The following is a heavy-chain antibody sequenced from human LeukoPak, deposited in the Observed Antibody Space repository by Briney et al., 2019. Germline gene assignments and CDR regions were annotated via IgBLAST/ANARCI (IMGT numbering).Heavy chain of an antibody. CDR1: GYTFTGYY. V-gene: IGHV1-2*06. J-gene: IGHJ4*02. CDR2: INPNSGGT. CDR3: ARDLRYYDYGWGSYRLNY. Sequence: ASVKVSCKASGYTFTGYYMHWVRQAPGQGLEWMGRINPNSGGTNYAQKFQGRVTMTRDTSISTAYMELSRLRSDDTAVYYCARDLRYYDYGWGSYRLNYWGQGTLVTVSS. D-gene: IGHD3-16*02.